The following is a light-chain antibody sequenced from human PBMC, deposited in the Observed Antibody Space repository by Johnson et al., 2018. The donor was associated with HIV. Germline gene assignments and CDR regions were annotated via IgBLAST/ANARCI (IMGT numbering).Light chain of an antibody. V-gene: IGLV1-51*02. Sequence: QSVLTQPPSVSAAPGQKVTISCSGSSSNIGNNCVSWYQQLPGTAPKLLIYENNKRPSGIPDRFSGSKSGTSVTLGITGLQTGDAADYYCETWDSSLSGVFGTGTKVTVL. CDR2: ENN. CDR3: ETWDSSLSGV. CDR1: SSNIGNNC. J-gene: IGLJ1*01.